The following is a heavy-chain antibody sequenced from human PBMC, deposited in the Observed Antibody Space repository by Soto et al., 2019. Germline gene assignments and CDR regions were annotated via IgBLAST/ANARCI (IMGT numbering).Heavy chain of an antibody. Sequence: QVQLVESGGGVVQPGRSLRLSCAASGFTLSNYGMHWVRQAPGKGLEWVAIISYDGSKKYYADSVKGRFTISRDNSKNTLYLQMNTLRVEDTAVYYCAKDRVESGLGEIDYWGQGTLVTVSS. V-gene: IGHV3-30*18. CDR1: GFTLSNYG. CDR3: AKDRVESGLGEIDY. CDR2: ISYDGSKK. D-gene: IGHD3-16*01. J-gene: IGHJ4*02.